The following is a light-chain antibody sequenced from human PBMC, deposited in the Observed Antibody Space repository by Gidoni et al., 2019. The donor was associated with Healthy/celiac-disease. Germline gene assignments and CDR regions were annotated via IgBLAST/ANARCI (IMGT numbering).Light chain of an antibody. CDR1: QRVSSSY. Sequence: IVLTQSPGTLSLSPGDRATLSCRASQRVSSSYLAWYQQKPGQAPRLLIYGASSRATGIPDRFSGSGSGTDFTLTIIRLEPEDFAVYYCQQYGSSPTWTFGQGTKVEIK. V-gene: IGKV3-20*01. CDR2: GAS. CDR3: QQYGSSPTWT. J-gene: IGKJ1*01.